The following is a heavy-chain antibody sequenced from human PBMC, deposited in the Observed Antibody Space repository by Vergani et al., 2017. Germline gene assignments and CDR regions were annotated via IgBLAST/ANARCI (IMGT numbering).Heavy chain of an antibody. CDR1: GFTFSNAW. J-gene: IGHJ3*02. D-gene: IGHD3-10*01. Sequence: EVQLVESGGGLVKPGGSLRLSCAASGFTFSNAWMSWVRQAPGKGLEWVGRIKSKTDGGTTDYAAPVKGRFTISRDDSKNTLYLQMNSLKTEDTAVYYCTTVGPLLWFGEPRGAFDIWGQGTMVTVSS. V-gene: IGHV3-15*01. CDR3: TTVGPLLWFGEPRGAFDI. CDR2: IKSKTDGGTT.